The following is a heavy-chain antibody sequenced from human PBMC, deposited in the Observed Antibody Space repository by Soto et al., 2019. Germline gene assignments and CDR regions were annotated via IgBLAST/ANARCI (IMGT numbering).Heavy chain of an antibody. CDR1: GFSFNNAW. Sequence: EVQLVESGGGLVKPGGSLRLSCAASGFSFNNAWMNWVRQNPEKGLEWVGRIKSNTDGGTTDYVASVKGRFTISRDNSKNTLYLQMNSLQIEETAVYYCTVSPGYWGRGTLVTVSS. CDR3: TVSPGY. J-gene: IGHJ4*02. V-gene: IGHV3-15*07. CDR2: IKSNTDGGTT.